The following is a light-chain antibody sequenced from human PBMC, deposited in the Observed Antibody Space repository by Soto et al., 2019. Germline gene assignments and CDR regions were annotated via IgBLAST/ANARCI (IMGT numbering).Light chain of an antibody. CDR3: CSYAGSRAL. V-gene: IGLV2-11*01. J-gene: IGLJ2*01. CDR1: SSYVGDYNY. CDR2: DVN. Sequence: QSALTQPRSVSGSPGQSVTISCTGTSSYVGDYNYVSWYQQHPGKAPKLIIYDVNTRPSGVPDRFSASKSGNTASLTISGLRSEDEADYYCCSYAGSRALFGGRTKVTVL.